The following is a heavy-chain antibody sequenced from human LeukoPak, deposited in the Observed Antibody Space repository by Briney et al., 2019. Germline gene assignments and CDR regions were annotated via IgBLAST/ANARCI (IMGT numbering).Heavy chain of an antibody. CDR3: ARAYCSGGSCYRLPAYYYYYYGMDV. CDR2: MNPNSGNT. J-gene: IGHJ6*02. D-gene: IGHD2-15*01. CDR1: GYTFTSYG. V-gene: IGHV1-8*02. Sequence: ASVKVSCKASGYTFTSYGISWVRQAPGQGLEWMGWMNPNSGNTGYAQKFQGRVTMTRNTSISTAYMELSSLRSEDTAVYYCARAYCSGGSCYRLPAYYYYYYGMDVWGQGTTVTVSS.